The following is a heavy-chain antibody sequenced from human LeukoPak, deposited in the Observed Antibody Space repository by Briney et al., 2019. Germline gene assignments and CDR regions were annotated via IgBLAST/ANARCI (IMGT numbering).Heavy chain of an antibody. CDR2: IYTSGST. CDR1: GGSISSYY. CDR3: ARGFGSGSYQCVDV. Sequence: PSETLSLTCTVSGGSISSYYWSWIRQPAGKGLEWIGRIYTSGSTNYNPSLKSRVTMSVDTSKNQFSLKLSSVTAADTAVYYCARGFGSGSYQCVDVWGQGTTVTVSS. D-gene: IGHD3-10*01. J-gene: IGHJ6*02. V-gene: IGHV4-4*07.